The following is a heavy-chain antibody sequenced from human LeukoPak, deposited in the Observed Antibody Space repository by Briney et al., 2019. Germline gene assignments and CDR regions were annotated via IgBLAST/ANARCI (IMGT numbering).Heavy chain of an antibody. CDR2: IYDSGST. D-gene: IGHD5-12*01. J-gene: IGHJ6*02. CDR1: GGSFSGYY. CDR3: ARGGSGYDSFYYYGMDV. V-gene: IGHV4-59*01. Sequence: SETLSLTCAVYGGSFSGYYWSWIRQPPGKGLEWIGYIYDSGSTNYNPSLKSRVTISVDTSKNQFSLKLSSVTAADTAVYYCARGGSGYDSFYYYGMDVWGQGTSVTVSS.